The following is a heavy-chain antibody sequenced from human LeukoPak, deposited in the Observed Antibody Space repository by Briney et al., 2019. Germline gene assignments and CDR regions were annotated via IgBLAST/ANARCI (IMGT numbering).Heavy chain of an antibody. V-gene: IGHV3-48*01. CDR3: ARDLTVKESY. D-gene: IGHD4-11*01. CDR2: ISSSSSTI. CDR1: GFTFSSYS. J-gene: IGHJ4*02. Sequence: GGSLRLSCAASGFTFSSYSMNWVRQAPGKGLEWVSYISSSSSTIYYADSVKGRFTVSRDNAKNSLFLQMNSLRAEDTAVYYCARDLTVKESYWGQGTLVTVSS.